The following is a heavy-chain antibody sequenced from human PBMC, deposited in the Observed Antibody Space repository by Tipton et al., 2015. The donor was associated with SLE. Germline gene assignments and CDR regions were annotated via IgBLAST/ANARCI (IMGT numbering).Heavy chain of an antibody. Sequence: LRLSCAVYGGSFSGYYWSWIRQPPGKGLEWIGEINHSGSTNYNPSLKSRVTISVDTSKNQFSLKLSSVTAADTAVYYCARLDYGDYYGDWGQGTLVTVSS. CDR3: ARLDYGDYYGD. CDR2: INHSGST. D-gene: IGHD4-17*01. CDR1: GGSFSGYY. V-gene: IGHV4-34*01. J-gene: IGHJ4*02.